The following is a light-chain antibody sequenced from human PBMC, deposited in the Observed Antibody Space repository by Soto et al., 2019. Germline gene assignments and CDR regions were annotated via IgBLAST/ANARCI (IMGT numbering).Light chain of an antibody. CDR3: CSYAGSYTYV. J-gene: IGLJ1*01. CDR1: SSDVGGYNY. V-gene: IGLV2-11*01. Sequence: QSALTQPCSVSGSPGQSVTISCTGTSSDVGGYNYVSWYQQHPGKAPKLMIYDVSKRPSGVPDRFSGSKSGNTASLTISGLQAGDEADYYCCSYAGSYTYVFGTGTKV. CDR2: DVS.